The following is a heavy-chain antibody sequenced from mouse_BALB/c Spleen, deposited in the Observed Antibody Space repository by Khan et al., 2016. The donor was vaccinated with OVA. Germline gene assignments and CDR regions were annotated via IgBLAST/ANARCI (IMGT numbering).Heavy chain of an antibody. Sequence: QIQLVQSGPELKKPGETVKISCKASGYTFTNYGMNWVKQAPGKGLKWMGWINTYTGEPTYADDFKGRFAFSLETSASAAYLQINNLKNEDIATYFCARESSYAMDYWGQGTSVTVSS. CDR2: INTYTGEP. CDR3: ARESSYAMDY. J-gene: IGHJ4*01. V-gene: IGHV9-1*02. CDR1: GYTFTNYG.